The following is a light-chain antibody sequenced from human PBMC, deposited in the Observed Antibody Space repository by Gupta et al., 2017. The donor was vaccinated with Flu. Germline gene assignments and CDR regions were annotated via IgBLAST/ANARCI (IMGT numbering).Light chain of an antibody. V-gene: IGLV1-51*02. J-gene: IGLJ2*01. CDR1: NFNVGDGY. CDR2: ENY. Sequence: QSVLTQPPSVSATPGQRVTISCSGNNFNVGDGYVSWYRLVPGGSPKLLINENYRRLPDIPDRFSASKSGTSATLAISDLQTGDEGDYYCATWDWSQVQTLFGGGTRLTVL. CDR3: ATWDWSQVQTL.